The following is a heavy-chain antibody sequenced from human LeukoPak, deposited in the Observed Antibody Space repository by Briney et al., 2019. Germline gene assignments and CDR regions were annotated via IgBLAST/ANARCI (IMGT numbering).Heavy chain of an antibody. D-gene: IGHD5-12*01. Sequence: GASVKVSCKASGFTFTSSAMQWVRQARGQRLEWIGWIVVGSGNTNYAQKFQERVTITRDMSTSTAYMELSSLRSEDTAVYYCAALASYSGYDPKIDYWGQGTLVTVSS. J-gene: IGHJ4*02. CDR3: AALASYSGYDPKIDY. CDR2: IVVGSGNT. CDR1: GFTFTSSA. V-gene: IGHV1-58*02.